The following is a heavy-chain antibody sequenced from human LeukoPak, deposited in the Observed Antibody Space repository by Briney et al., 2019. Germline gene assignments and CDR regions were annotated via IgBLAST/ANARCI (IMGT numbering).Heavy chain of an antibody. J-gene: IGHJ3*02. CDR2: ISWNSATI. CDR1: GFVFDEYA. V-gene: IGHV3-9*01. D-gene: IGHD3-10*01. Sequence: GRSLRLSCAASGFVFDEYAMHWARQVPGKGLEWVSGISWNSATIGYADSVKGRFTTSRDNTKNSLYLQISSLRAEDTALYYCAKPMEGNYYGWERNSPFDAFEIWGLGTMVTVSS. CDR3: AKPMEGNYYGWERNSPFDAFEI.